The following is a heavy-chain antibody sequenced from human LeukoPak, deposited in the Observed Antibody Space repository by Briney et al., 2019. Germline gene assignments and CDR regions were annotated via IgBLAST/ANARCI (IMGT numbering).Heavy chain of an antibody. Sequence: GGSLRLSCAASGFTFSNAWMSWVRQAPGKGLEWVGRIKSKTDGGTTDYAAPVKGRLTISRDDSKNTLYLQMNSLKTEDTAVYYCTTDPSMTRQQLVNSKYYYYYMDVWGKGTTVTISS. D-gene: IGHD6-13*01. CDR3: TTDPSMTRQQLVNSKYYYYYMDV. V-gene: IGHV3-15*01. J-gene: IGHJ6*03. CDR1: GFTFSNAW. CDR2: IKSKTDGGTT.